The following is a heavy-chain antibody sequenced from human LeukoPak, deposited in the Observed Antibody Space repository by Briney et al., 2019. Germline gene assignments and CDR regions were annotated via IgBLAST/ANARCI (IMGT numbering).Heavy chain of an antibody. CDR1: GFTVSSNY. J-gene: IGHJ5*02. V-gene: IGHV3-7*03. CDR2: IKQDGSEK. CDR3: ASYGSGSYYNWFDP. Sequence: GGSLRLSCAASGFTVSSNYMSWVRQAPGKGLEWVANIKQDGSEKYYVDSVKGRFTISRDNAKNSLYLQMNSLRAEDTAVYYCASYGSGSYYNWFDPWGQGTLVTVSS. D-gene: IGHD3-10*01.